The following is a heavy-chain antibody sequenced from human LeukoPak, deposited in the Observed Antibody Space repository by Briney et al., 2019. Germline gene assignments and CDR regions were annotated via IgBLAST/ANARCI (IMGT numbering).Heavy chain of an antibody. CDR2: ISSSSRSI. CDR1: GFTLSSYS. J-gene: IGHJ4*02. D-gene: IGHD3-10*01. V-gene: IGHV3-48*02. CDR3: VLGSPFDY. Sequence: GGSLRLSCAASGFTLSSYSMNWVRQAPGKGLEWVSYISSSSRSIYYADSVKGRFTISRDNANNSLSLQMHSLRDEDTAVYYCVLGSPFDYWGQGTLVTVSS.